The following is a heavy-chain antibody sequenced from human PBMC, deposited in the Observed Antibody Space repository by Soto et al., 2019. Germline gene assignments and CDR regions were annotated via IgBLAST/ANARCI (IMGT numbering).Heavy chain of an antibody. CDR2: IYSGGST. J-gene: IGHJ6*02. CDR3: ARGGTFMDEYYDILTGYYTDSTESYYYYYGMDV. Sequence: PGKGLEWVSVIYSGGSTYYADSVKGRFTISRDNSKNTMYLQMNSLRAEDTAVYYCARGGTFMDEYYDILTGYYTDSTESYYYYYGMDVWGQATTGTVYS. V-gene: IGHV3-53*01. D-gene: IGHD3-9*01.